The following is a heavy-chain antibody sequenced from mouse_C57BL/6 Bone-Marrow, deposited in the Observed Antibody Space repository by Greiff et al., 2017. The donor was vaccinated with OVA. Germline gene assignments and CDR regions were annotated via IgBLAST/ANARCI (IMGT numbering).Heavy chain of an antibody. CDR3: AREWDYGSSSYYFDY. D-gene: IGHD1-1*01. CDR1: GFTFSSYA. CDR2: ISDGGSYT. V-gene: IGHV5-4*01. Sequence: DVKLVESGGGLVKPGGSLKLSCAASGFTFSSYAMSWVRQTPEKRLEWVATISDGGSYTYYPDNVKGRFTISRDNAKNNLYLQMSHLKSEDTAMYYCAREWDYGSSSYYFDYWGQGTTLTVSS. J-gene: IGHJ2*01.